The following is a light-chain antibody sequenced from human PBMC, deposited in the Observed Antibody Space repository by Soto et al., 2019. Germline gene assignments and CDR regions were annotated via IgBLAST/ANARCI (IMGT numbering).Light chain of an antibody. CDR2: EVS. J-gene: IGLJ1*01. V-gene: IGLV2-14*01. Sequence: QSVLTQPASVSGSPGQSITISCSGTSRDIGAYNLVSWYQQPPGKAPKLLIYEVSYRPSGVSNRFSGSKSGNTASLTISGLQAEDEADYYCDSYTSSRAYVFGIGTKVTVL. CDR1: SRDIGAYNL. CDR3: DSYTSSRAYV.